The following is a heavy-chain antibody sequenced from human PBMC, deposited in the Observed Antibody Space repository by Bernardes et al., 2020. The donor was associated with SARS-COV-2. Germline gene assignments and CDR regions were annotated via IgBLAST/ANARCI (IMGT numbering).Heavy chain of an antibody. Sequence: GGSLRLSRAASGFTFDDYAMNWVRQAPGKGLEWVSGISWNSGSIGYADSVKGRFTISRDNAKNSLYLQMNSLRAEDTAMYYCARDLGYCTNGVCSPWGQGTLVTVSS. CDR2: ISWNSGSI. CDR1: GFTFDDYA. CDR3: ARDLGYCTNGVCSP. V-gene: IGHV3-9*01. J-gene: IGHJ5*02. D-gene: IGHD2-8*01.